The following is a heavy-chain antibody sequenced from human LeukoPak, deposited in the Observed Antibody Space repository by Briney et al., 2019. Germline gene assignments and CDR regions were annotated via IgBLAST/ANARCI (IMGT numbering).Heavy chain of an antibody. Sequence: GGSLRLSCAASGFTFSSYAMHWVRQAPGKGLEWVAVISYDGSNKYYADSVKGRFTISRDNSKNTLYLQMNSLRAEDTAVYYCGRDVSRGVVREFPHFNYWGKETLSPSPQ. J-gene: IGHJ4*02. V-gene: IGHV3-30*04. CDR3: GRDVSRGVVREFPHFNY. D-gene: IGHD2-15*01. CDR2: ISYDGSNK. CDR1: GFTFSSYA.